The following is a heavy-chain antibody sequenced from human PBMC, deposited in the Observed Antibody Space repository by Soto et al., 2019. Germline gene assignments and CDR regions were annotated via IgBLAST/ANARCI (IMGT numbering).Heavy chain of an antibody. V-gene: IGHV3-74*01. D-gene: IGHD3-16*02. Sequence: EVQLVESGGALVQPGGSPRLSCTPSGFSFSTYWMHWVRQAPGEGLAWVSRINMDGTTINYADSVKGRFTISRDNAKSTLYLQMNSLRDDDTAVYYCARAGSYRFDYWGLGTLVTVSS. CDR3: ARAGSYRFDY. CDR1: GFSFSTYW. J-gene: IGHJ4*02. CDR2: INMDGTTI.